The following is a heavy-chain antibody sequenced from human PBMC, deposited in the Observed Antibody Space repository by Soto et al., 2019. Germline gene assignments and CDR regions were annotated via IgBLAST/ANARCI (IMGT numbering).Heavy chain of an antibody. CDR2: INHSGST. V-gene: IGHV4-34*01. CDR3: ARGTYYYDSSGYRFDP. Sequence: SETLSLTCAVYGWSFSGYYWSWVRQPPGKGLEWIGEINHSGSTNYNPSLKIRVTISVDTSTNQSPLKLNSVTDADTAVYYCARGTYYYDSSGYRFDPWGQGTLVTVSS. J-gene: IGHJ5*02. CDR1: GWSFSGYY. D-gene: IGHD3-22*01.